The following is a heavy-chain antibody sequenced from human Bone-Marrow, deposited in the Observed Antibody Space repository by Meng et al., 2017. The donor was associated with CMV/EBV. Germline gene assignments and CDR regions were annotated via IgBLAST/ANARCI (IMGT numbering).Heavy chain of an antibody. J-gene: IGHJ1*01. CDR3: TTDRMYQLPRIQN. CDR2: IKSKTDGGTT. V-gene: IGHV3-15*01. D-gene: IGHD2-2*01. CDR1: EFTLSNAW. Sequence: SCQASEFTLSNAWMSWVREAPGKGLEWVGRIKSKTDGGTTDYAAPVKGRFTISRDDSKNTLYLQMNSLKTEDTAVYYCTTDRMYQLPRIQNWRQGTLVTVSS.